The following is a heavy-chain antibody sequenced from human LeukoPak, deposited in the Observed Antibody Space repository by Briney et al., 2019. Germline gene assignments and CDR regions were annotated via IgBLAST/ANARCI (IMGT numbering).Heavy chain of an antibody. CDR2: IHSDGGEG. Sequence: HPGGSLRLSCAVSGFTFSGFWMSCSRQAPGKGLEWVASIHSDGGEGYYADVVKGRFTISRDNAKNSLYLQINSLRAEDTAVYYCARSSYSSSSSVWGQGTMVTVSS. CDR3: ARSSYSSSSSV. CDR1: GFTFSGFW. D-gene: IGHD6-6*01. J-gene: IGHJ3*01. V-gene: IGHV3-7*03.